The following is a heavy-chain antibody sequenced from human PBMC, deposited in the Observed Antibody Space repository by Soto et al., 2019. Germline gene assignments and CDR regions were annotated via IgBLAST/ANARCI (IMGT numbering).Heavy chain of an antibody. V-gene: IGHV1-18*01. CDR3: ARDPWWLRLADDAFDI. CDR1: GYTFTSYG. Sequence: QVQLVQSGAEVKKPGASVKVSCKASGYTFTSYGISWVRQAPGQGLEWMGWISAYNGNTNYAQKLQGRVTMPTDTNTGTAYRELRSLRSDDTAVYYCARDPWWLRLADDAFDIWGQGTMVTVSS. D-gene: IGHD5-12*01. J-gene: IGHJ3*02. CDR2: ISAYNGNT.